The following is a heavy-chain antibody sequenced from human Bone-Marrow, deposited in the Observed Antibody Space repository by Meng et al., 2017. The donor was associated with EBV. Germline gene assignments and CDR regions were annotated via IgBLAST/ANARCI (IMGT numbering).Heavy chain of an antibody. CDR2: IYYSGST. D-gene: IGHD4-17*01. V-gene: IGHV4-30-4*01. Sequence: QVQLQESGPGLVKPSQTLSLTCAVSGGSISSGGYYWSWICQPPGKGLEWIGYIYYSGSTYYNPSLKSRVTISVDTSKNQFSLKLSSVTAADTAVYYCARADDGDYYFDYWGQGTLVTVSS. CDR1: GGSISSGGYY. CDR3: ARADDGDYYFDY. J-gene: IGHJ4*02.